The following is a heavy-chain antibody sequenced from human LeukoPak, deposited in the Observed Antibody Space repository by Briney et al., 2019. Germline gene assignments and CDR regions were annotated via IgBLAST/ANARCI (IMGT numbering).Heavy chain of an antibody. CDR3: ARGSYYYDSRISAFDN. CDR2: IINGDRTT. V-gene: IGHV3-48*03. J-gene: IGHJ3*02. Sequence: GGPLRLSCAASGFLSITYEMNWVRQAPGKGLEGVSYIINGDRTTNYADSVEGRFTISRDNAKNSLYLQMNSLRAEDTAVYYCARGSYYYDSRISAFDNWGQGTMVTVSS. D-gene: IGHD3-22*01. CDR1: GFLSITYE.